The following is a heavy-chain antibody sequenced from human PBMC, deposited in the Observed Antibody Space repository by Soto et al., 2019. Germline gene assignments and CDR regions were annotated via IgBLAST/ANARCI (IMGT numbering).Heavy chain of an antibody. J-gene: IGHJ6*02. Sequence: PGGSLRLSCAASGFSVSSKYMNWVRQAPGKGLEWVSVIYSGGTTYYAESVKGRFTVSRDNSKNTLYLQMNGLRAEDTAVYYCAKDGSSGIPYYGMDVWGQGTTVTVSS. CDR1: GFSVSSKY. CDR3: AKDGSSGIPYYGMDV. V-gene: IGHV3-53*01. CDR2: IYSGGTT.